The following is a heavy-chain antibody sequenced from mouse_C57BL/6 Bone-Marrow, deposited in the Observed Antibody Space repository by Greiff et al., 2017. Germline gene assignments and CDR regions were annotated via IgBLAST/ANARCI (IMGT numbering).Heavy chain of an antibody. CDR1: GYTFTSYW. CDR3: ARSGGLRRLDY. CDR2: INPSNGGT. J-gene: IGHJ2*01. Sequence: VQLQQPGTELVKPGASVKLSCKASGYTFTSYWMHWVKQRPGQGLEWIGNINPSNGGTNYNEKFKSKATLPVDKSASTAYMQLSSLTSEDSAVYYCARSGGLRRLDYWGQGTTLTVSS. D-gene: IGHD2-4*01. V-gene: IGHV1-53*01.